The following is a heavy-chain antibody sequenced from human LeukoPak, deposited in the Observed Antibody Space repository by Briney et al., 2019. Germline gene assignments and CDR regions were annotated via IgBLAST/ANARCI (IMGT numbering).Heavy chain of an antibody. D-gene: IGHD3-16*01. CDR3: TRERRGSYYAFES. CDR2: ITSSSGST. V-gene: IGHV3-11*05. CDR1: GFSVSDYS. Sequence: GGSLRLSCAASGFSVSDYSMSWIRQSPGKGLEWISYITSSSGSTNYADSVKGRFTISRDNAKNSVALQMSSLRAEDTAVYYCTRERRGSYYAFESWGQGTLVTVSS. J-gene: IGHJ4*02.